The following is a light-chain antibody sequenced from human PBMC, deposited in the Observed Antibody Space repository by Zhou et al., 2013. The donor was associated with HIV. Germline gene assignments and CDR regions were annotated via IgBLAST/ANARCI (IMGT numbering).Light chain of an antibody. J-gene: IGKJ5*01. Sequence: EIVLTQSPATLSLSPGERATLSCRASQSIGIYLGWYQQKPGQAPRLLIYGASNRATGIPDRFSGSGSGTDFTLTISRLEPEDFAVYYCQQYGSSFLTFGQGTRLEIK. V-gene: IGKV3-20*01. CDR3: QQYGSSFLT. CDR1: QSIGIY. CDR2: GAS.